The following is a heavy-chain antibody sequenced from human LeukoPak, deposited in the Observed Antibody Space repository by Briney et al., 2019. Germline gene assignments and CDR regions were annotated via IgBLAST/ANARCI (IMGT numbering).Heavy chain of an antibody. J-gene: IGHJ4*02. CDR2: ISSTSSYT. Sequence: PGGSLRLSCAASGFTFSDYYMSWIRQAPGKGLEWVSYISSTSSYTNYADSVKGRFTISRDNAKNSLHLQMNSLRAEDTAVYYCARHSSGYYYFDYWGQGTLVTVSS. CDR1: GFTFSDYY. D-gene: IGHD3-22*01. V-gene: IGHV3-11*03. CDR3: ARHSSGYYYFDY.